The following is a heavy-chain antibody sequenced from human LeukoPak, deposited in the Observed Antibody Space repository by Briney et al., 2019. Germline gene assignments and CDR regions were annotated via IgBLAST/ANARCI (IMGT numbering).Heavy chain of an antibody. J-gene: IGHJ5*02. CDR2: IYYSGST. Sequence: SETLSLTCTVSGGSISSYYWSWIRQPPGKGLEWIGYIYYSGSTNYNPSLKSRVTISVDTSKNQFSLKLSSVTAADTAVYYCASMFGGLYNWFDPWGQGTLVTVSS. V-gene: IGHV4-59*01. D-gene: IGHD3-10*02. CDR3: ASMFGGLYNWFDP. CDR1: GGSISSYY.